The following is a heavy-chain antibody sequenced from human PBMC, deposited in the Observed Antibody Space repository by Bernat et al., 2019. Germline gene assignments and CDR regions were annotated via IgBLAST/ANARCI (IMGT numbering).Heavy chain of an antibody. J-gene: IGHJ3*02. V-gene: IGHV4-39*01. Sequence: QLQLQESGPGLVKPSETLSLTCTVSGGSISTSSYSWGWIRQPPGKGLEWIGTIYYTGGTFYNPSLKSRVTMSIDTSKNQFSLNLSPVTATDTALYYGARPSNSDYLRGTFDIWGPGTLVAVSS. CDR1: GGSISTSSYS. CDR3: ARPSNSDYLRGTFDI. D-gene: IGHD4-4*01. CDR2: IYYTGGT.